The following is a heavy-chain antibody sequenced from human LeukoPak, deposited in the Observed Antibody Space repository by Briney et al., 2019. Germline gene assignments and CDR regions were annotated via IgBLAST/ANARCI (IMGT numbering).Heavy chain of an antibody. J-gene: IGHJ4*02. V-gene: IGHV3-74*01. Sequence: PGGSLTLSCAASGFTFSNYWMHWVRQAPGKGLEWVSRINSDETSTNYADSVKGRFTISRDNAKNTLYLQMNSLRAEDTAVYYCASRRSTSFDYWGQGTLVTVSS. CDR2: INSDETST. CDR3: ASRRSTSFDY. CDR1: GFTFSNYW. D-gene: IGHD5/OR15-5a*01.